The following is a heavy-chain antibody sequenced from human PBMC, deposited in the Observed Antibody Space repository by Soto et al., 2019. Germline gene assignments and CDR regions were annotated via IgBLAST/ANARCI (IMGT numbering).Heavy chain of an antibody. CDR2: ISANGDGT. Sequence: LLESGGGLVQPGGSLRLSCEASGITFSSFPMSWVRQAPGEGLEWVSSISANGDGTYYADSVRGHFTISRDNSKNTLYLHMNALTADDTALYYCAKGRRPYCSAGTCYWTDDYWGQGTLVTVSS. CDR3: AKGRRPYCSAGTCYWTDDY. J-gene: IGHJ4*02. CDR1: GITFSSFP. D-gene: IGHD2-15*01. V-gene: IGHV3-23*01.